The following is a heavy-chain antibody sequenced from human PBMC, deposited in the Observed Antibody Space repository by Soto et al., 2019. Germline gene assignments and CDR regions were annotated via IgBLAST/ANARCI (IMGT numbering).Heavy chain of an antibody. J-gene: IGHJ4*02. CDR1: GSSISSYY. CDR2: VYYTGST. V-gene: IGHV4-59*01. CDR3: ARTRMIESWIDS. D-gene: IGHD3-16*01. Sequence: SETLSLTCNVSGSSISSYYWSLIRQPPGKGLEWIGYVYYTGSTLYNPSLKSRVTISVDMSKKEFSLRLSSVIAADTAVYYCARTRMIESWIDSWGQGTTVTVSS.